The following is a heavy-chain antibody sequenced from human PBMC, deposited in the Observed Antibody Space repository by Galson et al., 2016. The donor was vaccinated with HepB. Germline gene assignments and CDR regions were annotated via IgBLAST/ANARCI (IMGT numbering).Heavy chain of an antibody. CDR2: IYYSGRT. CDR1: GGSISSGADY. V-gene: IGHV4-31*03. CDR3: ARGRGTYGSSTGVDF. D-gene: IGHD6-19*01. Sequence: TLSLTCSVSGGSISSGADYWSWIRHHPVKGLEWIGYIYYSGRTSYNPSLKSRITMSVDRSKNQFSLRLTSVTVADAAVYYCARGRGTYGSSTGVDFWGQGLLVSVPS. J-gene: IGHJ4*02.